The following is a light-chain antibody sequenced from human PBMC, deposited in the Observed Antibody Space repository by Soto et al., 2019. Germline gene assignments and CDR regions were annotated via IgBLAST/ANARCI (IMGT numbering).Light chain of an antibody. CDR2: DVN. CDR3: SSHTSSGTRV. V-gene: IGLV2-14*03. Sequence: QSALTQPASVSGSPGQSITISCTGTSSDVGAYNYVSWYQQHPGKAPKLMIYDVNFRPSGVSNRFSGSKSGNTASLTISGLQAEDETDYYCSSHTSSGTRVFGTGTKVTVL. J-gene: IGLJ1*01. CDR1: SSDVGAYNY.